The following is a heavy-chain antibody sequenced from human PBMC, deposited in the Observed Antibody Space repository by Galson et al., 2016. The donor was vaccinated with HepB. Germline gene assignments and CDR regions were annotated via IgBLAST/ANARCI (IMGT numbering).Heavy chain of an antibody. CDR2: ISGNGGTT. D-gene: IGHD2-8*02. V-gene: IGHV3-23*01. J-gene: IGHJ1*01. CDR3: ATVVRFFETGGQGQYFQY. Sequence: SLRLSCAGSGFSFTNYAISWVRQAPGKGLQWISSISGNGGTTYYADSVKGRFTISRDNSNDTLYLQMNSLRAEDTALYYCATVVRFFETGGQGQYFQYWGQGTLVAVS. CDR1: GFSFTNYA.